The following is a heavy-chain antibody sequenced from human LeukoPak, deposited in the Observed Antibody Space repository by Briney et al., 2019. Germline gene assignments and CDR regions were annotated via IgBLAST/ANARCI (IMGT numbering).Heavy chain of an antibody. CDR1: GFTFSSYW. D-gene: IGHD2-2*02. J-gene: IGHJ3*02. Sequence: GGSLRLSCAASGFTFSSYWMSWVRQAPGKGLEWVANIKQDGSEKYYVDSVKGRFTISRDNAKNSLYLQMNSLRAEDTAVYYCARAPRYQLLYRGAFDIWGQGTMVAVSS. V-gene: IGHV3-7*01. CDR3: ARAPRYQLLYRGAFDI. CDR2: IKQDGSEK.